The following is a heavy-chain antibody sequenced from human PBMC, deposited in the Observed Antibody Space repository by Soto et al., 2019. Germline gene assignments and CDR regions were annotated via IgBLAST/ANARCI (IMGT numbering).Heavy chain of an antibody. CDR3: ARRMKDSSSAGGLDI. Sequence: QLQLQESGPGLAKPSETLSLTCTVSGGSISSSSYFWDWIRQPPGKALEWIGSIYYSGNTYYNPSLKSRVTVYVDRSKNQCSLKLSSVTAAATALYYCARRMKDSSSAGGLDIWGQGTMVTVSS. CDR2: IYYSGNT. D-gene: IGHD3-22*01. CDR1: GGSISSSSYF. V-gene: IGHV4-39*01. J-gene: IGHJ3*02.